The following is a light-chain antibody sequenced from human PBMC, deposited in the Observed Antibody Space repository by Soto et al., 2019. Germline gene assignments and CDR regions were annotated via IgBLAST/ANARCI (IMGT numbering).Light chain of an antibody. Sequence: EIVLTQSPGTLSLSPGERATLSCRASQTVTSSYLAWYQQKPGQAPRLLIYGASSRATGIPDRFSGSGSGTDFTLTISRLEVEDSAVYYCQQYDSSSCWTFGQGTRVEIK. J-gene: IGKJ1*01. CDR2: GAS. CDR3: QQYDSSSCWT. CDR1: QTVTSSY. V-gene: IGKV3-20*01.